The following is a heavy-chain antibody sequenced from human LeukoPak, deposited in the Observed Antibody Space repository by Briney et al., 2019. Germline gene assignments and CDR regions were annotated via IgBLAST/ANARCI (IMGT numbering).Heavy chain of an antibody. D-gene: IGHD3-10*01. CDR2: INHSGST. J-gene: IGHJ4*02. CDR1: GASISGSGYY. Sequence: PSETLSLTCAVSGASISGSGYYLGWIRQPPGRGLEWIGEINHSGSTNYNPSLKSRVTISVDTSKNQFSLKLSSVTAADTAVYYCASNSFDYYGSGSYSVDYWGQGTLVTVSS. V-gene: IGHV4-39*07. CDR3: ASNSFDYYGSGSYSVDY.